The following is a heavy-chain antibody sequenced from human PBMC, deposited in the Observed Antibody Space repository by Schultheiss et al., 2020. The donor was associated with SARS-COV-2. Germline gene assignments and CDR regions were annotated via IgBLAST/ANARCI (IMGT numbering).Heavy chain of an antibody. V-gene: IGHV3-11*06. Sequence: GESLKISCAASGFIFSDYYMSWIRQAPGKGPEWVSYISATGTYTKYADSVKGRFTISRDNSKNTLYLQMYGLRPEDTAVYYCARDDYGGYNMDVWGQGTTVTVSS. CDR1: GFIFSDYY. J-gene: IGHJ6*02. CDR2: ISATGTYT. D-gene: IGHD1-1*01. CDR3: ARDDYGGYNMDV.